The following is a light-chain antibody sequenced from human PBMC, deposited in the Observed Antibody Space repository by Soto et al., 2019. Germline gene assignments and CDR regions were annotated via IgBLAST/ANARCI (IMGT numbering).Light chain of an antibody. CDR2: KES. V-gene: IGKV1-5*03. CDR3: QQYNTYPWT. Sequence: DIQMTQSPSALSASVGDRVAITCRASQSIRRWLAWYQLKPGKAPKLLIFKESSLESGVSSRFSGSGSGTEFTLTISSLQPGDFATYYCQQYNTYPWTSGQGTKVDIK. J-gene: IGKJ1*01. CDR1: QSIRRW.